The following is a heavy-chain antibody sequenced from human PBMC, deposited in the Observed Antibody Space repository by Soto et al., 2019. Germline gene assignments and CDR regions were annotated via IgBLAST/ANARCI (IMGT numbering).Heavy chain of an antibody. Sequence: SETLSLTCTVSGGSISSGGYYWSWIRQPPGKGLEWIGYIYYSGSTNYNPSLKSRVTISVDTSKNQFSLKLSSVTAADTAVYYCARVGNGEAIPPEYPVREYSSSGYEGNNWFDPWGQGTLVTFSS. V-gene: IGHV4-61*08. J-gene: IGHJ5*02. CDR2: IYYSGST. CDR3: ARVGNGEAIPPEYPVREYSSSGYEGNNWFDP. D-gene: IGHD6-13*01. CDR1: GGSISSGGYY.